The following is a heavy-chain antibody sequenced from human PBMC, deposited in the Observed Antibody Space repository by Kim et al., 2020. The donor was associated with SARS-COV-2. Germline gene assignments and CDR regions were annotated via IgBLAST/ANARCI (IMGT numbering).Heavy chain of an antibody. CDR1: GGSFSGYY. CDR3: ARGDSSGWYGWNWYYFDY. Sequence: SETLSLTCAVYGGSFSGYYWSWIRQPPGKGLEWIGEINHSGSTNYNPSLKSRVTISVDTSKNQFSLKLSSVTAADTAVYYCARGDSSGWYGWNWYYFDYWGQGTLVTVSS. D-gene: IGHD6-19*01. V-gene: IGHV4-34*01. J-gene: IGHJ4*02. CDR2: INHSGST.